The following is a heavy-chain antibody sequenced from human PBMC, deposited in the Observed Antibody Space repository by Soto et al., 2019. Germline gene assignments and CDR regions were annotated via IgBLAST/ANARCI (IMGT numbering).Heavy chain of an antibody. J-gene: IGHJ3*02. V-gene: IGHV5-10-1*01. CDR2: IDPSDSYT. Sequence: PGESLKISCKGSGYSFTSYWISWVRQMPGKGLYWLGRIDPSDSYTNYSPSFQGHVTISADKSFSTAYLQWSSLKASDTALYYCARLPIAEIAVAGFDTWGQGTMVTVSS. CDR3: ARLPIAEIAVAGFDT. CDR1: GYSFTSYW. D-gene: IGHD6-19*01.